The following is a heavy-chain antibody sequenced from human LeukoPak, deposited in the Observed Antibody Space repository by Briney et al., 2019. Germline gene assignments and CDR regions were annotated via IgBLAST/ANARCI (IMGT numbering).Heavy chain of an antibody. Sequence: SETLSLTCAVYGGSFSENNWSWVRQPPGKGLEWLGEINHSGSTSYNPPLKSRVTMSVDTSKNQFSLKLRSVTAADTAVYYCARTTEGGYIGYFYYYYMDVWGKGTTVTISS. CDR3: ARTTEGGYIGYFYYYYMDV. CDR2: INHSGST. D-gene: IGHD5-18*01. CDR1: GGSFSENN. J-gene: IGHJ6*03. V-gene: IGHV4-34*01.